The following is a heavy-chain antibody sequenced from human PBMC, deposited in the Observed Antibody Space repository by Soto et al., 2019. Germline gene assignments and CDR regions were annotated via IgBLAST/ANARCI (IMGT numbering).Heavy chain of an antibody. D-gene: IGHD2-21*01. CDR2: IYYSGST. V-gene: IGHV4-31*03. CDR3: ASALGRLAVNAPPAEYFQH. J-gene: IGHJ1*01. Sequence: SETLSLTCTVSGGSISSGGYYWSWIRQHPGKGLEWIGYIYYSGSTYYNPSLKSRVTISVDTSKNQFSLKLSSVTAADTAVYYCASALGRLAVNAPPAEYFQHWGQGTLVT. CDR1: GGSISSGGYY.